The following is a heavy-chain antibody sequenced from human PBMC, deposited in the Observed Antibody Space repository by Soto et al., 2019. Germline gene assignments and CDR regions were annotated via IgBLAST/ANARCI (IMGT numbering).Heavy chain of an antibody. CDR2: IYHSGST. CDR1: GGSISSGGYS. V-gene: IGHV4-30-2*01. CDR3: ARDAPPHAY. Sequence: SETLSLTCAVSGGSISSGGYSWSWIRQPPGKGLEWIGYIYHSGSTYYNPSLKSRVTISVDRAKNQFSLRLSSLTAADLAVYFCARDAPPHAYWGQRTPVPVSS. J-gene: IGHJ4*02.